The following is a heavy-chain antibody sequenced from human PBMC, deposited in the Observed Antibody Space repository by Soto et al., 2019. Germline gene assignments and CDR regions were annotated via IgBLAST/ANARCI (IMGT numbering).Heavy chain of an antibody. V-gene: IGHV1-18*01. CDR2: ISAYNGNT. J-gene: IGHJ6*02. D-gene: IGHD1-26*01. CDR3: ARVGRRVGATGSYYYGMDV. Sequence: QVQLVQSGAEVKKPGASVKVSCKASGYTFTSYGISWVRQAPGQGLEWMGWISAYNGNTNYAQKLQGRVTMTTDTSTSTAYMELRSLRYDDTAVYYCARVGRRVGATGSYYYGMDVRGQGTTVTVSS. CDR1: GYTFTSYG.